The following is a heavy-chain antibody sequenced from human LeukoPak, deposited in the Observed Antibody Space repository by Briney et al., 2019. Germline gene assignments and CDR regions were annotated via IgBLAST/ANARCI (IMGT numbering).Heavy chain of an antibody. CDR2: ISAYNGNT. CDR3: ARAYDFWSGYSY. Sequence: SVKVSCKASGYTFTSYGISWVRQAPGQGLEWMGWISAYNGNTSYAQKFQGRVTMTRDTSTSTVYMELSSLRSEDTAVYYCARAYDFWSGYSYWGQGTLVTVSS. V-gene: IGHV1-18*01. D-gene: IGHD3-3*01. CDR1: GYTFTSYG. J-gene: IGHJ4*02.